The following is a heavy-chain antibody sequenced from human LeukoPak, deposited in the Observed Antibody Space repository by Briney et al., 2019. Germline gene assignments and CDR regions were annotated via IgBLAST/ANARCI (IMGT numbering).Heavy chain of an antibody. CDR3: VREARGYHYTYFDY. CDR2: VSSGFHA. CDR1: GFTLGSHD. J-gene: IGHJ4*02. V-gene: IGHV3-13*01. D-gene: IGHD5-18*01. Sequence: AGGSLRLSCTASGFTLGSHDMHWVRHIPGQGLEWVAAVSSGFHAFFADSVQGRFTFSREDARNSLYLQMNSLRAGDTAVYYCVREARGYHYTYFDYWGQGTLVTVSS.